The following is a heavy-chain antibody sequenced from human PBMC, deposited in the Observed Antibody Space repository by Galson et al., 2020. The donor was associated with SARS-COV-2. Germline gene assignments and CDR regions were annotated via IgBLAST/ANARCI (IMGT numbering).Heavy chain of an antibody. CDR2: VYSSGST. D-gene: IGHD2-8*02. CDR3: ARGVLVSTTYFDY. V-gene: IGHV4-31*03. J-gene: IGHJ4*02. Sequence: SETLSLTCSVSGDSISGSKYYWTWIRQYPGKGLEWIGYVYSSGSTYYNPSLRSRVTMSVDTSKNQFSLRLTSVTATDTAVYYCARGVLVSTTYFDYWGQGTLVTVSS. CDR1: GDSISGSKYY.